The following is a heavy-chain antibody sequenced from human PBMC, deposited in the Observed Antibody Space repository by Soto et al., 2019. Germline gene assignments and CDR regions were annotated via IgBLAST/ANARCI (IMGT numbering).Heavy chain of an antibody. CDR3: AKDRRVRDGMDV. D-gene: IGHD3-10*01. CDR1: GFTFSNYA. V-gene: IGHV3-30*18. CDR2: ISYDGSNT. Sequence: QVQLVESGGGVVQPGRSLRLSCAASGFTFSNYAVHWVRQAPGKGLEWVALISYDGSNTYYADSVKGRFTISRDNSENTLYLQMISLRAEGTAMYYCAKDRRVRDGMDVWGQGTTVIVSS. J-gene: IGHJ6*02.